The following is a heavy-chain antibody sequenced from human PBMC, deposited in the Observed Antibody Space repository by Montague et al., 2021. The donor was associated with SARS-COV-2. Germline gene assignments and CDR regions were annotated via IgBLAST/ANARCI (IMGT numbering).Heavy chain of an antibody. D-gene: IGHD2-2*01. CDR1: GFIFSNFW. CDR2: IKQDGSEK. CDR3: ARDNIVIVPPAIFYDS. V-gene: IGHV3-7*01. Sequence: SLRLSCPASGFIFSNFWMSWVRQAPGKGLEWVANIKQDGSEKFYVDSVKGRFTISRDNAKNSLYLQMYSLRAEDTAVYFCARDNIVIVPPAIFYDSWGQGTLVTVSS. J-gene: IGHJ4*02.